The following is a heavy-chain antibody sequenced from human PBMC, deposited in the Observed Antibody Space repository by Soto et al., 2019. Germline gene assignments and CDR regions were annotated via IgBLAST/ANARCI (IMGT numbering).Heavy chain of an antibody. CDR2: ISGSGGST. CDR3: AKTVTFDC. Sequence: EELLLESGGGLVQPGGSLRLSCAASGFPFSTYAMTWVRQAPGKGLEWVSAISGSGGSTYYLDSVKGRFTISRDNSKNTLYLQMNSLRAEDTAVYYCAKTVTFDCWGQGTLVTVSS. D-gene: IGHD4-17*01. V-gene: IGHV3-23*01. CDR1: GFPFSTYA. J-gene: IGHJ4*02.